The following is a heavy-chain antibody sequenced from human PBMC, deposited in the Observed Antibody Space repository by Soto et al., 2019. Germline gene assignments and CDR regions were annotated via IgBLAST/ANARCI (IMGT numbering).Heavy chain of an antibody. V-gene: IGHV1-3*01. Sequence: ASVKVSCKASGYTFTSYAMHWVRQAPGQRLEWMGWINAGNGNTKYSQKFQGRVTITRDTSASTAYMELSSLRSEDTAVYYCARDGKDFVLVPAAIDNWFDPWGQGTLVTGSS. J-gene: IGHJ5*02. D-gene: IGHD2-2*02. CDR1: GYTFTSYA. CDR2: INAGNGNT. CDR3: ARDGKDFVLVPAAIDNWFDP.